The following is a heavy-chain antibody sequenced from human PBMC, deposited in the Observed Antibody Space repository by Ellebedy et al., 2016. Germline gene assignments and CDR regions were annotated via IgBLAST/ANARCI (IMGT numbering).Heavy chain of an antibody. CDR3: ARGPGLAEPDYGVYVPWYFDL. Sequence: SETLSLTCTVSGGSISSSSYYWGWIRQPPGKGLEWIGSIYYSGSTYYNPSLKSRVTISVDTSKNQFSLKLSSVTAADTAVYYCARGPGLAEPDYGVYVPWYFDLWGRGTLVTVSS. V-gene: IGHV4-39*07. D-gene: IGHD4-17*01. J-gene: IGHJ2*01. CDR1: GGSISSSSYY. CDR2: IYYSGST.